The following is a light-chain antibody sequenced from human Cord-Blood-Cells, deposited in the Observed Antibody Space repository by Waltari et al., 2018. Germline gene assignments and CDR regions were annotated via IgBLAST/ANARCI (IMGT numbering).Light chain of an antibody. V-gene: IGKV3-11*01. CDR1: QSVSSY. Sequence: EIVLTQSPATLSLSPGERATLSCRASQSVSSYLAWYQQKPGQAPRLLIYDASNRATGIPARLSGSGSGTDFTLTISSLEPEDFAVYYCQQRSNSGITFGPGTKVDIK. CDR2: DAS. J-gene: IGKJ3*01. CDR3: QQRSNSGIT.